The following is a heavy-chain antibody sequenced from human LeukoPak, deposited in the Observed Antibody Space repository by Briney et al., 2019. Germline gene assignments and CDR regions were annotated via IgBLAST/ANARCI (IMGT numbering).Heavy chain of an antibody. J-gene: IGHJ4*02. CDR3: ARQRTGTIYYFDY. CDR2: IYTSGST. V-gene: IGHV4-61*02. D-gene: IGHD1-1*01. Sequence: SETLSLTCTVSGGSISSGSYYWSWIRQPAGKGLEWIGRIYTSGSTNYNPSLKSRVTISVDTSKNQFSLKLSSVTAADTAVYYCARQRTGTIYYFDYWGREPWSPSPQ. CDR1: GGSISSGSYY.